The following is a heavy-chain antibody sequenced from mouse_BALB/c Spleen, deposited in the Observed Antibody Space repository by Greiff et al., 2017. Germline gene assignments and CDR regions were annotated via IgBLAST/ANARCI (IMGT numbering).Heavy chain of an antibody. Sequence: EVMLVESGPELVKPGASVKIPCKASGYTFTDYNMDWVKQSHGKSLEWIGDINPNNGGTIYNQKFKGKATLTVDKSSSTAYMELRSLTSEDTAVYYCARHYYGYWYFDVWGAGTTVTVSS. CDR1: GYTFTDYN. CDR3: ARHYYGYWYFDV. V-gene: IGHV1-18*01. J-gene: IGHJ1*01. D-gene: IGHD1-2*01. CDR2: INPNNGGT.